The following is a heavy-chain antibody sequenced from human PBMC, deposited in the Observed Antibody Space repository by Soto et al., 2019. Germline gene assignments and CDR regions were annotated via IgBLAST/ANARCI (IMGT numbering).Heavy chain of an antibody. J-gene: IGHJ4*02. D-gene: IGHD2-15*01. Sequence: GASVKVSCKASGYTFTSYYMHWVRQAPGQGLKWMGIINPSGGSTSYAQKFQGRVTMTRDTSTSTVYMELSSLRSVDTAVYYCARVWRLGYCSGGSCYVLGYWGQGTLVTVSS. V-gene: IGHV1-46*01. CDR2: INPSGGST. CDR1: GYTFTSYY. CDR3: ARVWRLGYCSGGSCYVLGY.